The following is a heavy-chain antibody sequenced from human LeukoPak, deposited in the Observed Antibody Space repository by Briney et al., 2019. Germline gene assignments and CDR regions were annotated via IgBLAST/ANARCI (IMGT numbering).Heavy chain of an antibody. D-gene: IGHD2-2*01. Sequence: SGTLSLTCTVSGDSINSLDLWSWIRQPPGKGLEWIGYIYYSGSTYYNPSLKSRVTISVDTSKNQFSLKLSSVTAADTAVYYCARERFTYCSSTSCQGDNWFDPWGQGTLVTVSS. CDR3: ARERFTYCSSTSCQGDNWFDP. CDR1: GDSINSLDL. CDR2: IYYSGST. J-gene: IGHJ5*02. V-gene: IGHV4-30-4*01.